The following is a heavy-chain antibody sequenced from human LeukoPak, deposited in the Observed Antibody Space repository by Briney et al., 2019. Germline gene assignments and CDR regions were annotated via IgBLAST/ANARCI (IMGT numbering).Heavy chain of an antibody. V-gene: IGHV3-30-3*01. CDR3: AKDRSKFADYYMDV. CDR2: ISYDGSNK. J-gene: IGHJ6*03. CDR1: GFTFSSYA. Sequence: GGSLRLSCAASGFTFSSYAMHWVRQAPGKGLEWVAVISYDGSNKYYADSVKGRFTISRDNSKNTLYLQMNSLRAEDTAVYYCAKDRSKFADYYMDVWGKGTTVSVSS. D-gene: IGHD3-10*01.